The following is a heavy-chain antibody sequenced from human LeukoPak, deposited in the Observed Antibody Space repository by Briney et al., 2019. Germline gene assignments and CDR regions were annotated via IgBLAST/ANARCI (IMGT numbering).Heavy chain of an antibody. V-gene: IGHV5-51*01. D-gene: IGHD2-15*01. CDR3: ARMIYCSGGSCSARPFDY. CDR1: GYSFTSYW. CDR2: IYPGDSDT. Sequence: GESLKISCKGSGYSFTSYWIGWVRQMPGKGLEWMGIIYPGDSDTRYSPFFQGQVTISADKSISTAYLQWSSLKASDTAMNYCARMIYCSGGSCSARPFDYWGQGTLVTVSS. J-gene: IGHJ4*02.